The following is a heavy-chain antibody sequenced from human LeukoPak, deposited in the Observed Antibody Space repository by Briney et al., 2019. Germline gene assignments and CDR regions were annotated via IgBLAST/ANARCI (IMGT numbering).Heavy chain of an antibody. J-gene: IGHJ3*02. D-gene: IGHD3-16*02. CDR2: INHSGST. Sequence: SETLSLTCAVSGGSFSGYYWSWIRQPPGKGLELIGHINHSGSTNYNPSLKSRVTISVDTSKNQFSLKLSSVTAADTAGYYCARGRDDYVWGSYRHGAFDIWGQGTMVTVSS. V-gene: IGHV4-34*01. CDR3: ARGRDDYVWGSYRHGAFDI. CDR1: GGSFSGYY.